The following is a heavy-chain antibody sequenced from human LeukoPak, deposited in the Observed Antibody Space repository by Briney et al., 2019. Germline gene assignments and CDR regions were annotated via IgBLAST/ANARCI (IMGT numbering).Heavy chain of an antibody. J-gene: IGHJ4*02. D-gene: IGHD6-19*01. V-gene: IGHV3-30*03. CDR1: RFTFTTYG. CDR2: ISYDGTHK. Sequence: PGRSLSLACALARFTFTTYGMRWVRHAPGGGLGWVALISYDGTHKYFADSVKGRFTISRDSSKNTLYMEMNSLKTDDTAVYYCSTYSGGWNLIFDYWGQGTLVTVSS. CDR3: STYSGGWNLIFDY.